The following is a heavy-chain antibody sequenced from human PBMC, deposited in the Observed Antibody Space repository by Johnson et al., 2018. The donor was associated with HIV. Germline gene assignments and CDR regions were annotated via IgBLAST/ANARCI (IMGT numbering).Heavy chain of an antibody. CDR1: GFTFSSYA. CDR3: ARGTPGDYDSSGYYRGSEAFDI. CDR2: ISSNGGST. V-gene: IGHV3-64*01. D-gene: IGHD3-22*01. Sequence: VQLVESGGGLVQPGGSLRLSCAASGFTFSSYAMHWVRQAPGKGLEYVSAISSNGGSTYYANSVKGRFTISRDNSKNTLYLQMGSLRAEDMAVYYCARGTPGDYDSSGYYRGSEAFDIWGQGTMVTVSS. J-gene: IGHJ3*02.